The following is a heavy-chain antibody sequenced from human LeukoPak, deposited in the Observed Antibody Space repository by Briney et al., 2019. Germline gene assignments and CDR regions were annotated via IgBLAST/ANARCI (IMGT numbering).Heavy chain of an antibody. J-gene: IGHJ4*02. CDR1: GYSISSGYY. CDR3: ARTPYYYDSSGYYFDY. V-gene: IGHV4-38-2*02. D-gene: IGHD3-22*01. Sequence: SETLSLTCTVSGYSISSGYYWGWIRQPPGKGLEWIGSIYHGGSTYYNPSLKSRVTISVDTSKNQFSLKLSSVTAADTAVYYCARTPYYYDSSGYYFDYWGQGTLVTVSS. CDR2: IYHGGST.